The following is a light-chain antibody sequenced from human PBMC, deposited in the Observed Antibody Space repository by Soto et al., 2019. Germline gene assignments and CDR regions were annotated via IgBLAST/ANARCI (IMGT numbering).Light chain of an antibody. V-gene: IGKV2-24*01. Sequence: DVVMTQTPLSSTVTLGQPASISCRSSQSLLHSNGHTYLSWLQVRQGQPPRLLIYRISKRFSGVPDRCSGSGAGTDFTLKISRVEAEDVGIYYCLQATQSPLTFGQRTKV. CDR2: RIS. J-gene: IGKJ1*01. CDR1: QSLLHSNGHTY. CDR3: LQATQSPLT.